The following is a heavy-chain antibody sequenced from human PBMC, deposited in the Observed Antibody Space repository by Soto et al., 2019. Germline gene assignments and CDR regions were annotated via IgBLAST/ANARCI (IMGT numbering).Heavy chain of an antibody. V-gene: IGHV4-34*01. CDR3: ARHATRSYDY. Sequence: PSETLSLTCVVSGGSLSDYFWSWIRQPPGMALEWIGEINHLGSINYNPSLKSRVTISVDTSKNQFTLNLNSVTAADTAVYYCARHATRSYDYWGQGTLVTVSS. CDR2: INHLGSI. CDR1: GGSLSDYF. J-gene: IGHJ4*02.